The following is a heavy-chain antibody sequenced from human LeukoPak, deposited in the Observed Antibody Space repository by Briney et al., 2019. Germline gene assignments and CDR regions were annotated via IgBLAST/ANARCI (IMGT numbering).Heavy chain of an antibody. Sequence: SETLSLTCAVYGENFSIYFYSWIRQPPGKGLEWIGEINHGGSTSYNPSLKSRVTISVDTSKNQFSLRLSSVTAADTAMYYCARPGLAYCGADCYSTEGYYFDYWSQGTLVAVSS. CDR3: ARPGLAYCGADCYSTEGYYFDY. CDR2: INHGGST. D-gene: IGHD2-21*01. V-gene: IGHV4-34*01. CDR1: GENFSIYF. J-gene: IGHJ4*02.